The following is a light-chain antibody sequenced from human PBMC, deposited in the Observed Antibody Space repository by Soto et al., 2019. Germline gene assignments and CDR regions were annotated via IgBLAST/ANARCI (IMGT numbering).Light chain of an antibody. V-gene: IGKV3-15*01. CDR3: HQYNNWPPYT. Sequence: EIVMTQSPATLSVFPGERATLSCRASQSVSTNLAWYQQKPGQAPRLLIYGASARATGIPARCSGSGSGTEFTLTISRLQSEDFAFYYCHQYNNWPPYTFGQGTKLEIK. CDR2: GAS. CDR1: QSVSTN. J-gene: IGKJ2*01.